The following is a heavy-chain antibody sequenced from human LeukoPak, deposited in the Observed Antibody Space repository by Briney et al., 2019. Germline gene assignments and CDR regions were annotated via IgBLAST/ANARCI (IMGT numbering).Heavy chain of an antibody. V-gene: IGHV1-8*01. CDR2: MNPNSGNT. CDR3: ARVVGDYGDYGGYYYYYYYMDV. Sequence: GASVTVSCRASGYTFTSYDINWVRQAPGQGVEWMGWMNPNSGNTGYAQMFQVRFTMTRNTSISTAYMELSSLRSEDTAVYYCARVVGDYGDYGGYYYYYYYMDVWGKGTTVTVSS. D-gene: IGHD4-17*01. CDR1: GYTFTSYD. J-gene: IGHJ6*03.